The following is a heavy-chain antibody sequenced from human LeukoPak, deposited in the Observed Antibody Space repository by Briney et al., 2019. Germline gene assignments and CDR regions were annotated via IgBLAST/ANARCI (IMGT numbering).Heavy chain of an antibody. J-gene: IGHJ4*02. CDR3: ARGSAWACHGVRCYPLDN. Sequence: GGSLRLSCAASGFTFTSYAMSWVRQAPGRGLEWIAAISGGGSHSWHADSVKGRFTISSDNSRDTLYLQMNSLRVDDTAVYYCARGSAWACHGVRCYPLDNWGQGALVTVSS. CDR2: ISGGGSHS. CDR1: GFTFTSYA. V-gene: IGHV3-23*01. D-gene: IGHD2-8*01.